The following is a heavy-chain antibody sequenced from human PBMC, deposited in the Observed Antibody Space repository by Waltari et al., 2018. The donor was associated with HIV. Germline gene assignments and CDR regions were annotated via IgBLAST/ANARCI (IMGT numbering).Heavy chain of an antibody. CDR3: VKMRESGGCLEDFQD. V-gene: IGHV3-64D*06. D-gene: IGHD6-19*01. J-gene: IGHJ1*01. CDR2: IGGSGINP. CDR1: GFTLSHLD. Sequence: EVAVVESGESSVKTGGSVRLSCSASGFTLSHLDLLWVRPAPGGGLQFVSTIGGSGINPSYADSVKVRITISRDNSKISLFLQRRSLRPEDSAIYDCVKMRESGGCLEDFQDWGQGKLITVSS.